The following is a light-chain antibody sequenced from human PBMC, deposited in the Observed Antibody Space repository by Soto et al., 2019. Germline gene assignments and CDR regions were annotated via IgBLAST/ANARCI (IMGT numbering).Light chain of an antibody. J-gene: IGKJ2*01. CDR1: QSVSSSY. V-gene: IGKV3-20*01. CDR3: QQFDGSPET. Sequence: EIVLTQSPGTLSLSPGERATLSCRASQSVSSSYLAWYQQQPDQAPRLLIYGATTRAPGIPDRFSGSGSGTDFTLTINRLEPEDFVVYYCQQFDGSPETFGQGTKLDIK. CDR2: GAT.